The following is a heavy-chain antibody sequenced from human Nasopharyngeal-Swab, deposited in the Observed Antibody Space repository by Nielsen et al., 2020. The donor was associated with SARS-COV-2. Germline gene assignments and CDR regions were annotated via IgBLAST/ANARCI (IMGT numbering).Heavy chain of an antibody. CDR3: ARDLDLYCGGDCSTWGGLDY. V-gene: IGHV3-30-3*01. D-gene: IGHD2-21*02. CDR1: GFTFSSYA. Sequence: GGSLRLSCAASGFTFSSYAMYWVRQAPGKGLEWVAVISFDGNNKYYADSVKGRFTISRDNSKNTLYLQMNSLRAEDTAVYYCARDLDLYCGGDCSTWGGLDYWGQGTLVTVSS. CDR2: ISFDGNNK. J-gene: IGHJ4*02.